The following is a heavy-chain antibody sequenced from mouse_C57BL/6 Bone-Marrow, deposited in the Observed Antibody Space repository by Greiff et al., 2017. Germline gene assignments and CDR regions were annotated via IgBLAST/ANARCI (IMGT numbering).Heavy chain of an antibody. Sequence: VQLQQSGAELMKPGASVKLSCKATGYTFTGYWIEWVKQRPGHGLEWIGEILPGSASTNYPEKFKGKATFTADTSSNTAYMQLSSLTTEDSAIYYCASAEYAMDYWGQGTSVTVSS. CDR1: GYTFTGYW. CDR2: ILPGSAST. CDR3: ASAEYAMDY. J-gene: IGHJ4*01. V-gene: IGHV1-9*01.